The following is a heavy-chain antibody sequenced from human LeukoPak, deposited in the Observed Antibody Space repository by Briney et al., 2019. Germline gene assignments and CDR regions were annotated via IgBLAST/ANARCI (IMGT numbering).Heavy chain of an antibody. CDR3: ATPLDYYDSSGYHQGGD. J-gene: IGHJ4*02. Sequence: GGSLRLSCAASGFTFSNYWMSWVRQAPGKGLEWVANIKRDGSEKHYVDSVKGRFTISRDNAKNSLYLQMNSLRAEDTAVYYCATPLDYYDSSGYHQGGDWGQGTLVTVSS. CDR2: IKRDGSEK. D-gene: IGHD3-22*01. CDR1: GFTFSNYW. V-gene: IGHV3-7*03.